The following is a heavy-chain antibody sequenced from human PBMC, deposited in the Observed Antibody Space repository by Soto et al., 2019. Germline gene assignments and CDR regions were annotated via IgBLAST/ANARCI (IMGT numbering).Heavy chain of an antibody. D-gene: IGHD3-22*01. CDR2: IIPIFGTA. J-gene: IGHJ4*02. CDR3: ARGQSDYYDSSGYLYYFDY. V-gene: IGHV1-69*13. Sequence: SVKVSCKASGVTFSSYAISWVRQAPGQGLEWMGGIIPIFGTANYAQKFQGRVTITADESTSTAYMELSSLRSEDTAVYYCARGQSDYYDSSGYLYYFDYWGQGTLVTVSS. CDR1: GVTFSSYA.